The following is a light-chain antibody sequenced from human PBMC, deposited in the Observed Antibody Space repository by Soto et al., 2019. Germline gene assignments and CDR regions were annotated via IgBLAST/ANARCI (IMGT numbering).Light chain of an antibody. CDR1: SGHSSYI. Sequence: QPVLTQSSSASASLGSSVKLTCTLSSGHSSYIIAWHQQQPGKAPRYLMKLEGSGSYNKGSGDPDRFSGSSSGADRYLTISNLQSEDEADYYCETWDSNTWVFGGGTKVTVL. J-gene: IGLJ3*02. CDR2: LEGSGSY. V-gene: IGLV4-60*03. CDR3: ETWDSNTWV.